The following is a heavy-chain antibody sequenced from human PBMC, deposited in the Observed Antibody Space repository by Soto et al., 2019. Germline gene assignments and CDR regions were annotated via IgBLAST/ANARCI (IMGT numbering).Heavy chain of an antibody. Sequence: GASVKVSCKASGNTFTSYGISWVRQAPGQGIEWMGWISAYNGNTNYAQKLQGRVTMTTDTSTSTAYMELRSLRSDDTAVYYCARDRSDIVVVVAAADAFDIWGQGTMVTVSS. J-gene: IGHJ3*02. V-gene: IGHV1-18*01. CDR3: ARDRSDIVVVVAAADAFDI. D-gene: IGHD2-15*01. CDR1: GNTFTSYG. CDR2: ISAYNGNT.